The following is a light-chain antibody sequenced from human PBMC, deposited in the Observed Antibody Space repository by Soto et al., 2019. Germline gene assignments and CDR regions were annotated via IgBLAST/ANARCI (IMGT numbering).Light chain of an antibody. V-gene: IGLV1-40*01. J-gene: IGLJ1*01. Sequence: QSVLAQPPSVSGAPGQRVTISCTGSSSNIGAGYDVHWYQQLPGTAPKLLISGNSNRPSGVPDRFSDSRSGTSASLAITGLQAEDEADYYCQSYDSSLSGYVFGTGTKATVL. CDR1: SSNIGAGYD. CDR2: GNS. CDR3: QSYDSSLSGYV.